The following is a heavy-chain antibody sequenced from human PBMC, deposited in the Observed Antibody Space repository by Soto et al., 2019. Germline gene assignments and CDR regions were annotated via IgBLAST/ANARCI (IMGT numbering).Heavy chain of an antibody. J-gene: IGHJ4*01. CDR2: FDPEDGET. CDR1: GYTLTELS. Sequence: GASVKGCCKVSGYTLTELSMHWVRQAPGKGLEWMGGFDPEDGETIYAQKFQGRVTMTEDTSTDTAYMELSSLRSEDTAVYYCATHPNWNDGGRFDYWGLGTLVTVSS. D-gene: IGHD1-1*01. CDR3: ATHPNWNDGGRFDY. V-gene: IGHV1-24*01.